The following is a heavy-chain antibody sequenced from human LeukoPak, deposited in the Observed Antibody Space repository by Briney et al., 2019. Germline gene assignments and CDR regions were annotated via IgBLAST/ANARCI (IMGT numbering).Heavy chain of an antibody. J-gene: IGHJ4*02. CDR2: INHSGGT. D-gene: IGHD6-19*01. V-gene: IGHV4-34*01. Sequence: PSETLSLTCAVYGGSFSGYYWSWIRQPPGKGLEWIGEINHSGGTNYNPSLKSRVTISVDTSKNQFSLKLSSVTAADTAVYYCVSSGWYGLFYWGQGTLVTVSS. CDR1: GGSFSGYY. CDR3: VSSGWYGLFY.